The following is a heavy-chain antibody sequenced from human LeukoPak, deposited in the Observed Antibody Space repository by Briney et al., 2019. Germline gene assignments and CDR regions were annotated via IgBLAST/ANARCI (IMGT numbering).Heavy chain of an antibody. V-gene: IGHV4-30-2*01. CDR3: ARARGYQLLYWFDP. J-gene: IGHJ5*02. CDR2: IYHSGST. D-gene: IGHD2-2*02. CDR1: GGSISSGGYY. Sequence: SQTLSLTCTVSGGSISSGGYYWSWIRQPPGKGLEWIGYIYHSGSTYDNPSLKSRVTISVDRSKNQFSLKLSSVTAADTAVYYCARARGYQLLYWFDPWGQGTLVTVSS.